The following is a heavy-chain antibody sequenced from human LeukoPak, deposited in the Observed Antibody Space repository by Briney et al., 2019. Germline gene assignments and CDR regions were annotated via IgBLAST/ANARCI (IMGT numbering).Heavy chain of an antibody. V-gene: IGHV3-23*01. CDR1: GFTFSSYA. CDR3: AKGLGYCSGGSCEPYYYYGMDV. D-gene: IGHD2-15*01. J-gene: IGHJ6*02. CDR2: ISGSGGTT. Sequence: GGSLRLSCAASGFTFSSYAMSWVRQAPGKGLEWVSAISGSGGTTYYADSVKGRFTISRGNAKNTLYLQMNSLRAEDTAVYYCAKGLGYCSGGSCEPYYYYGMDVWGQGTTVTVSS.